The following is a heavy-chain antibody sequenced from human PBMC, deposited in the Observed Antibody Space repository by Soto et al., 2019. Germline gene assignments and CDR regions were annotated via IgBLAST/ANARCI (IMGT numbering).Heavy chain of an antibody. CDR2: IAGNDAGA. V-gene: IGHV3-23*01. CDR3: AKDSLSSSAWHLYHFDH. D-gene: IGHD2-2*01. Sequence: PGGSLRLSCAASGFTFSSYAMSWVRQPPGQGLQWVSTIAGNDAGADFAESVRGRFTISRDNSKNTLYLQMDSLRGEDTAIYYCAKDSLSSSAWHLYHFDHWGLGTLVTVSS. CDR1: GFTFSSYA. J-gene: IGHJ4*02.